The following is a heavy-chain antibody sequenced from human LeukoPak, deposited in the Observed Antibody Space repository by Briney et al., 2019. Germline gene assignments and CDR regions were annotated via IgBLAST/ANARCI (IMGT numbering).Heavy chain of an antibody. J-gene: IGHJ4*02. CDR2: IISNGEST. CDR3: VKSASTWYLFDY. D-gene: IGHD6-13*01. Sequence: GGSLRLSCSASGFTFSGYAMHWVRQAPRQELEYVSAIISNGESTYYSDSVKDRFTISRDNSKNTLYLQMSSLRPEDTAVYYCVKSASTWYLFDYWGQGTLVTVSS. CDR1: GFTFSGYA. V-gene: IGHV3-64*03.